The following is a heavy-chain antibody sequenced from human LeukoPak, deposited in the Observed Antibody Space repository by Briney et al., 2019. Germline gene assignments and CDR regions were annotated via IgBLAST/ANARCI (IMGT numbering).Heavy chain of an antibody. D-gene: IGHD1-26*01. Sequence: ASVKVSCKASGYTFTDYYLHWVRQAPGQGLEWMGLINPTGGSTGYAQKFQGRVTMTRDMSTSTDYMELSSLRSEDTAIYYCARDNSVGDNAWWFDPWGQGTLVTVSS. CDR1: GYTFTDYY. CDR3: ARDNSVGDNAWWFDP. CDR2: INPTGGST. V-gene: IGHV1-46*01. J-gene: IGHJ5*02.